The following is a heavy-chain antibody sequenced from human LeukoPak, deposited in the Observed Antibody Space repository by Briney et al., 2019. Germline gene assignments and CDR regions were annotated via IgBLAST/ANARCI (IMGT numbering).Heavy chain of an antibody. CDR3: AREVDGGFDP. J-gene: IGHJ5*02. Sequence: GGSLRLSCAASGFTFSFYTMHWARQAPGKGLESVSAISTNGDSTYYVNSVKDRFTISRDNSKNTLYLQMGSLRVEDMAVYYCAREVDGGFDPWGQGTLVTVSS. CDR2: ISTNGDST. V-gene: IGHV3-64*01. D-gene: IGHD3-16*01. CDR1: GFTFSFYT.